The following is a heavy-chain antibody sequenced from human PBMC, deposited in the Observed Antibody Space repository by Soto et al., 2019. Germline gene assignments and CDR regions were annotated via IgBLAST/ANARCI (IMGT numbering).Heavy chain of an antibody. Sequence: GGSLRLSCAASGFTFTRYSMNWVRQAPGKGLEWVSSISSTTNYIYYADSMKGRFTVSRDNAKNSVYLEMNSLGAEDTAVYYCARESEDLTSNFDYWGQGTLVTVSS. CDR2: ISSTTNYI. CDR1: GFTFTRYS. J-gene: IGHJ4*02. CDR3: ARESEDLTSNFDY. V-gene: IGHV3-21*01.